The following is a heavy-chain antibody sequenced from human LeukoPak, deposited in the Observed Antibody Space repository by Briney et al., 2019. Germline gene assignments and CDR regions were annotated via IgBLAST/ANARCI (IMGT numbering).Heavy chain of an antibody. J-gene: IGHJ4*02. CDR3: AVAVAGLQGAPYFDY. D-gene: IGHD6-19*01. CDR1: GYTFTDYY. CDR2: FDPEDGET. V-gene: IGHV1-24*01. Sequence: GASVKVSCKASGYTFTDYYFHWVRQAPGQGLEWMGGFDPEDGETIYAQKFQGRVTMTEDTSTDTAYMELSSLRSEDTAVYYCAVAVAGLQGAPYFDYWGQGTLVTVSS.